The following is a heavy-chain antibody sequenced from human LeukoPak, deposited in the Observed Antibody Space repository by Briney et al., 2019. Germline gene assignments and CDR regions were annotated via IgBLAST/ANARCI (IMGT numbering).Heavy chain of an antibody. V-gene: IGHV1-2*02. CDR3: ASGSGSYYVAGGGVFDY. D-gene: IGHD1-26*01. Sequence: ASVKVSCKAFGYTFTGYYMHWVRQAPGQGLEWMGWINPNSGGTNYAQKFQGRVTMTRDTSISTAYMELSRLRSDDTAVYYCASGSGSYYVAGGGVFDYWGQGTLVTVSS. CDR2: INPNSGGT. J-gene: IGHJ4*02. CDR1: GYTFTGYY.